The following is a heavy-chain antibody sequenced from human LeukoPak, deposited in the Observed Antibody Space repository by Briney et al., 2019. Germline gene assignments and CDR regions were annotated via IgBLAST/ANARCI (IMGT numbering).Heavy chain of an antibody. D-gene: IGHD4-23*01. CDR1: GFTFSSYG. Sequence: GGSLRLSCAASGFTFSSYGMHWVRQAPGKGLEWVAVIWYDGSNKYYADPVKGRFTISRDNSKNTLYLQMNSLRAEDTAVYYCARFQPDGGNSELDYWGQGTLVTVSS. CDR2: IWYDGSNK. J-gene: IGHJ4*02. CDR3: ARFQPDGGNSELDY. V-gene: IGHV3-33*01.